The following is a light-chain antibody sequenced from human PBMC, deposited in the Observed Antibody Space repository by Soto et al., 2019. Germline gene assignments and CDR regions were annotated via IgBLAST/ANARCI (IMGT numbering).Light chain of an antibody. Sequence: QSVLTQPTSVSAAPGQKVTISCSGSSSNIGNNYVSWYQQFPGTAPKLLIYENNKRPSGIPDRCSGSKSGTSATLGITGLQTGDEADYYCGTWDSSLSARVFGGGTKLTVL. J-gene: IGLJ3*02. CDR1: SSNIGNNY. CDR3: GTWDSSLSARV. V-gene: IGLV1-51*02. CDR2: ENN.